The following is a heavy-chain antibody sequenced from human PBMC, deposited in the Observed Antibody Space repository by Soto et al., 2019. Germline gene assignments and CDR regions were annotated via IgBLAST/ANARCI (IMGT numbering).Heavy chain of an antibody. Sequence: EVQLVQSGAEVKKPGESLRISCKGSGCSFTSHWISWVRQMPGKGLEWMGRIDPSDSYTSYSPSFQGHVTISADKSISTVYLQWSSLKASDTATYYCARGDTALSYWYFDLWGRGTLVTVSS. CDR3: ARGDTALSYWYFDL. CDR1: GCSFTSHW. CDR2: IDPSDSYT. V-gene: IGHV5-10-1*01. J-gene: IGHJ2*01. D-gene: IGHD5-18*01.